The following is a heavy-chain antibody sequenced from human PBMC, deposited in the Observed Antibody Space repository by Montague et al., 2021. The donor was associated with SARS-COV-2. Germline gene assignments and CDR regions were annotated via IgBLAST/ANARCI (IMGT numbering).Heavy chain of an antibody. V-gene: IGHV4-59*01. D-gene: IGHD1-26*01. J-gene: IGHJ4*02. Sequence: SETLSLTCTVSRGFINNYYWNWIRQSPDKGLECIGFVFYTGLNKYNPSLESRVTISLDTSGNQFSLRLTSVTAADTAVYFCSRGLGANLDYWGQGILVTV. CDR2: VFYTGLN. CDR1: RGFINNYY. CDR3: SRGLGANLDY.